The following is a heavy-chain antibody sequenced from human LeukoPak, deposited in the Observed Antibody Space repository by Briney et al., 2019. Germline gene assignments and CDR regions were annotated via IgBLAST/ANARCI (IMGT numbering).Heavy chain of an antibody. CDR1: GYTFTAYY. D-gene: IGHD2-2*01. J-gene: IGHJ6*04. CDR3: AKARVLYCSSISCYDCDV. Sequence: RASVKVSCKAAGYTFTAYYIHWVRQAPGQGLEWMGWINPNSGGTDYAQNFQGRVTLTRDTSITTAYMELSRLRSDDTAVYYCAKARVLYCSSISCYDCDVWGKGTTVTVSS. CDR2: INPNSGGT. V-gene: IGHV1-2*02.